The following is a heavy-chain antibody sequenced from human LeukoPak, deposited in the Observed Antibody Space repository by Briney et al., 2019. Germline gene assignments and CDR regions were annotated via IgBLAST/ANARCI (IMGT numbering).Heavy chain of an antibody. CDR1: GFTVSSNY. Sequence: GGSLRLSCAASGFTVSSNYMGWVRQAPGKGLEYVSVIYSGGNTYYAGSVKGRFTISRDNSKNTVYLQMNSLRAEDTAVYYCARDNYDFWSGSDAFDIWGQGTMVTVSS. V-gene: IGHV3-66*01. CDR2: IYSGGNT. J-gene: IGHJ3*02. D-gene: IGHD3-3*01. CDR3: ARDNYDFWSGSDAFDI.